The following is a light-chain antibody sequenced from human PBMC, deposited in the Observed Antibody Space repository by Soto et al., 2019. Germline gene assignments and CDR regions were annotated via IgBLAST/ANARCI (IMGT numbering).Light chain of an antibody. J-gene: IGKJ1*01. CDR2: WAS. Sequence: DIVMTQFPDSLAVSLGERATINCKSSQTVLYSSNNKNYLAWFQQKPGQPPKLLIYWASTRESGVPDRFSGSGSGTDFTLTISSLQAEDVAVYYCQQYYGTPWTFGQGTKVEIK. CDR1: QTVLYSSNNKNY. CDR3: QQYYGTPWT. V-gene: IGKV4-1*01.